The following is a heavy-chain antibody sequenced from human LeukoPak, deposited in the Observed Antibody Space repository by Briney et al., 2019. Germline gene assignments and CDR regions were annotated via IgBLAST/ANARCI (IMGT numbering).Heavy chain of an antibody. J-gene: IGHJ4*02. CDR2: IDPNSGGT. CDR3: ARIGIRRQKTNFDY. D-gene: IGHD1-26*01. V-gene: IGHV1-2*02. CDR1: GYTFTGYD. Sequence: GASVKVSCKASGYTFTGYDMHWVRQAPGQGLEWMGWIDPNSGGTNYAQKFQGRVTMTRDTSISTAYMELSRLRSDDTAVYYCARIGIRRQKTNFDYWGQGTLVTVSS.